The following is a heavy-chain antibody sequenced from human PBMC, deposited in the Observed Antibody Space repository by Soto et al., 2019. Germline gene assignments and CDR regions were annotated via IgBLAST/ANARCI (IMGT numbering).Heavy chain of an antibody. J-gene: IGHJ6*02. CDR2: TSYDGSSK. CDR1: GFTFGSYG. V-gene: IGHV3-30-3*01. D-gene: IGHD2-2*01. CDR3: ARESSLDYKGMDV. Sequence: QVQLVESGGGVVQPGRSLRLSCAASGFTFGSYGMHWVRQAPGKGLEWVAVTSYDGSSKYYADSVKGRFTISRDNSKNTLYLQMNSLRTEDTAVYYCARESSLDYKGMDVWGRGTTVTVSS.